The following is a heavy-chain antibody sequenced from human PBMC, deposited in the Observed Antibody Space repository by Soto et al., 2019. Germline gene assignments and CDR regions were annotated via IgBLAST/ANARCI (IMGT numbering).Heavy chain of an antibody. CDR1: GYTFTSYD. CDR2: MNANSGNT. D-gene: IGHD6-25*01. Sequence: QLQLVPSGAEVKMPGASVKVSCKASGYTFTSYDINWVRQSTGHGLEWMGWMNANSGNTGYAQKFQDRITRTRNTSISKAYLELSKQSSEDRAVYYCARSSAPEQEPHLYYYYGMDVWGQGTTVTVSS. CDR3: ARSSAPEQEPHLYYYYGMDV. V-gene: IGHV1-8*01. J-gene: IGHJ6*02.